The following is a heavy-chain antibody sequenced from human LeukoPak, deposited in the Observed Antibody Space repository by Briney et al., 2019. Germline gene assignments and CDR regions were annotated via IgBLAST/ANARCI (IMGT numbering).Heavy chain of an antibody. D-gene: IGHD3-22*01. J-gene: IGHJ4*02. Sequence: GGSLRLSCAASGFTFSTYWMSWVRQAPGKGLEWVSVIYSGGRTYYADSVKGRFTTSRDNSKNTLYLQMNSLRAEDTAVYYCARESESGYYLSYWGQGTLVTVSS. V-gene: IGHV3-66*01. CDR2: IYSGGRT. CDR3: ARESESGYYLSY. CDR1: GFTFSTYW.